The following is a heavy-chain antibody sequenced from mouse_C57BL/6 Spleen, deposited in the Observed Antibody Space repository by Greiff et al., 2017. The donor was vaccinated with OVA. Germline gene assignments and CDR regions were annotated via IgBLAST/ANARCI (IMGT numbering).Heavy chain of an antibody. CDR3: AIYGNYGWFAY. D-gene: IGHD2-1*01. J-gene: IGHJ3*01. V-gene: IGHV1-50*01. CDR2: IAPSDSYT. CDR1: GYTFTSYW. Sequence: VQLQQPGAELVKPGASVTLSCKASGYTFTSYWMQWVKQRPGQGLEWIGEIAPSDSYTNYNQKFKGKATLTVDKSSSTAYMELRSLTSEDSAVDYCAIYGNYGWFAYWGQGTLVTVSA.